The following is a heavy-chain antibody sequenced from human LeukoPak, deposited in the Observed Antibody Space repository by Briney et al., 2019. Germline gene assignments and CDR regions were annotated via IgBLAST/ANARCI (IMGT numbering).Heavy chain of an antibody. J-gene: IGHJ4*02. Sequence: PGGSLRLSCAASGFTFSSYEMNWVRQAPGKGLEWVSSISSSGSIIYYADSVKGRFTISRDNAKNTLHLQMNSLRCEDTAVYYCARNNCYGSGSPFDYWGQGTLVTVSS. V-gene: IGHV3-48*03. CDR1: GFTFSSYE. D-gene: IGHD3-10*01. CDR3: ARNNCYGSGSPFDY. CDR2: ISSSGSII.